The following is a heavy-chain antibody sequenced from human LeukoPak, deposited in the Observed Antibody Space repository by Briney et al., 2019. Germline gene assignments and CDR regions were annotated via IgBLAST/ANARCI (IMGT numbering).Heavy chain of an antibody. CDR1: GLTFSNYA. CDR3: AKDPNGDYVGAFDS. Sequence: GGSLRLSCAASGLTFSNYAMTWVRQAPEKGLEWISSITGRGGTSYTDSVKGRFTVYRDNSKNTLYLQMNSLRVGDTALYYCAKDPNGDYVGAFDSWGQGTMVTVSS. CDR2: ITGRGGT. V-gene: IGHV3-23*01. D-gene: IGHD4-17*01. J-gene: IGHJ3*01.